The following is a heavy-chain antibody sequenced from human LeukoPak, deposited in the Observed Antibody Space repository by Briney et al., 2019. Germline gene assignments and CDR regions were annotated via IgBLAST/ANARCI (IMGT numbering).Heavy chain of an antibody. CDR1: GYSFYSYW. J-gene: IGHJ4*02. CDR3: ARSYYDSRGYWVCDY. V-gene: IGHV5-51*01. D-gene: IGHD3-22*01. CDR2: IYPDDSTI. Sequence: GDSLKISCKGSGYSFYSYWIGWVRQMPGKGLEWMGVIYPDDSTITYSPSFQGQVTISADNSISTAYLQWSSLKASDTAMYYCARSYYDSRGYWVCDYWGQGTLVTVSS.